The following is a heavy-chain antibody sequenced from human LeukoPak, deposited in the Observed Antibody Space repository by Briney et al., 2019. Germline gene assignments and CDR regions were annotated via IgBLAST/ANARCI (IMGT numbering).Heavy chain of an antibody. V-gene: IGHV1-8*01. Sequence: ASVKVSCKASGYTFTSYDINWVRQATGQGLEWMGWMNPNSGNTGYAQKFQGRVTMTRNTSISTAYMELSSLRSEDTAVYYCAREWHIAARHSSFDTWGQGTLVTVSS. CDR2: MNPNSGNT. CDR1: GYTFTSYD. D-gene: IGHD6-6*01. J-gene: IGHJ5*02. CDR3: AREWHIAARHSSFDT.